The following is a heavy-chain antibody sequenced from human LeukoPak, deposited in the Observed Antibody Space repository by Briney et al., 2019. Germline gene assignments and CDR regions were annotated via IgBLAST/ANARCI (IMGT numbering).Heavy chain of an antibody. D-gene: IGHD5-18*01. CDR2: IIPILGIA. V-gene: IGHV1-69*04. CDR1: GGTFSSYA. CDR3: ARELRGYSYGPNDY. J-gene: IGHJ4*02. Sequence: ASVKVSCKASGGTFSSYAISWVRQAPGQGLEWMGRIIPILGIANYAQKFQGRVTITADKSTSTAYMELSSLRSDDTAVYYCARELRGYSYGPNDYWGQGTLVTVSS.